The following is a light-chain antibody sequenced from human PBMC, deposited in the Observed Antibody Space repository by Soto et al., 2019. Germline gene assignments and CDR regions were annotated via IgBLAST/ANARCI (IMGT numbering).Light chain of an antibody. J-gene: IGLJ2*01. CDR3: QTWDTGIQV. V-gene: IGLV4-69*01. CDR1: TGHSRYA. CDR2: LNSDGRH. Sequence: QSVLTQSPSAPASLGASVKLTCTLSTGHSRYAIAWHQQQPEKGPRYLMNLNSDGRHSKGDGIPDRFSGSSSGADRYLTISSLQSEDEADYYCQTWDTGIQVFGGGTKLTVL.